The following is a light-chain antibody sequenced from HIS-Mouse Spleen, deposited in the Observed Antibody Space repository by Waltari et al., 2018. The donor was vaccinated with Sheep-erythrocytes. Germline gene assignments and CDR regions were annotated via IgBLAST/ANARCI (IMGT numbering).Light chain of an antibody. CDR1: QSVRSN. CDR2: GAS. Sequence: EIVMTQSPATLSVSPGERATLSCRASQSVRSNLAWYQQKPGQAPRLLIYGASTRATGIPARFSGSGSETEFTLTISSMQSEDFAVYYCQQYNNWPPGTFGQGTKLEIK. CDR3: QQYNNWPPGT. V-gene: IGKV3-15*01. J-gene: IGKJ2*02.